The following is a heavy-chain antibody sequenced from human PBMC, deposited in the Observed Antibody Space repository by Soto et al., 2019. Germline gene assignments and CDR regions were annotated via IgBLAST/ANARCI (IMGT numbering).Heavy chain of an antibody. CDR3: AISQDRGGRTTFIY. CDR2: INWKSDI. CDR1: GFTFNDNA. V-gene: IGHV3-9*01. J-gene: IGHJ4*02. D-gene: IGHD3-16*01. Sequence: GGSLRLSCAVSGFTFNDNAMHWVRQAPEKGLEWVSGINWKSDIGYADSVKGRFTISRDNAENPLYLQMNSLRAEDTALYYCAISQDRGGRTTFIYWGQGTQVTVSS.